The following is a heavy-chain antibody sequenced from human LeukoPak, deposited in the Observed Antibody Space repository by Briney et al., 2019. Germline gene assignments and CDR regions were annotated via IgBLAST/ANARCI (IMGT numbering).Heavy chain of an antibody. D-gene: IGHD5-18*01. Sequence: ASVKVSCKASGYTFTSYGVSWVRQAPGQGLEWMGIINPSSGSTSYAQKFQGRVTMTRDTSTSTVYMELSGLRSEDTAIYYCARVLGAHRYGSIDHWGQGTLVTVSS. CDR3: ARVLGAHRYGSIDH. CDR2: INPSSGST. V-gene: IGHV1-46*01. J-gene: IGHJ4*02. CDR1: GYTFTSYG.